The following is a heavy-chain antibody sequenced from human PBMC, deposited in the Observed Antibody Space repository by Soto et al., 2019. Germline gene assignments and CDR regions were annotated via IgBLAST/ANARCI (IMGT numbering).Heavy chain of an antibody. J-gene: IGHJ6*02. CDR3: ARDKGISVVGFFRKDPYFGLDV. CDR1: GASIADRRHH. CDR2: VYHDGTN. V-gene: IGHV4-39*02. Sequence: QLKESGPGQLSPSEPLSLTCSVSGASIADRRHHWSWLRRSPGRGLEWLGSVYHDGTNYYNPSLKTRAYVSVGTAKYQCSLKLAYVTAADTAVYFCARDKGISVVGFFRKDPYFGLDVWGPGTTVT. D-gene: IGHD6-19*01.